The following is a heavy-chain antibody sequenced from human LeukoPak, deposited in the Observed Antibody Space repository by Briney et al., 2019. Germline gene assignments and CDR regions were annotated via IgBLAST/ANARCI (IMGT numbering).Heavy chain of an antibody. D-gene: IGHD4-17*01. CDR2: IYYSRTT. Sequence: SETLSLTCTVSGGSISSGSHHWGWFRQSPGKGLEWIGSIYYSRTTYYNPSLNSRVTISVDTSKNQFSLKLSSVTAADTAVYYCARVGRGGFYGDYGMDVWGQGTTVTVSS. CDR3: ARVGRGGFYGDYGMDV. J-gene: IGHJ6*02. CDR1: GGSISSGSHH. V-gene: IGHV4-39*01.